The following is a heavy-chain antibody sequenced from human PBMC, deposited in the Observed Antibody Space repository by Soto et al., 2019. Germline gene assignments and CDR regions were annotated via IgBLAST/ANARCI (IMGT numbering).Heavy chain of an antibody. Sequence: GGSLRLSCAASGFTFSSYWMSWVRQAPGKGLEWVANIKQDGSEKYYVDSVKGRFTISRDNAKNSLYLKMNSLRAEDTAVYYCARGHGDVYYYYYYGMDVWGQGTTVTVSS. J-gene: IGHJ6*02. D-gene: IGHD4-17*01. V-gene: IGHV3-7*01. CDR1: GFTFSSYW. CDR3: ARGHGDVYYYYYYGMDV. CDR2: IKQDGSEK.